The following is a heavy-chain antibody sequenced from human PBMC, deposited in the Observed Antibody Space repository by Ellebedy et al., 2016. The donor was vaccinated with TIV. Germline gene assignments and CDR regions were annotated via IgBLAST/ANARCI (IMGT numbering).Heavy chain of an antibody. CDR1: GFTFDDYT. CDR3: ARASGWSVPIADPIDY. CDR2: INWDGGKR. V-gene: IGHV3-43*01. Sequence: GESLKISCAASGFTFDDYTMHRVRQAPGKGLEWVSLINWDGGKRYYADSVKGRFTISRDNSKRSLYLQMNSLRTEDTAFYYCARASGWSVPIADPIDYWGQGTLVTVSS. J-gene: IGHJ4*01. D-gene: IGHD6-19*01.